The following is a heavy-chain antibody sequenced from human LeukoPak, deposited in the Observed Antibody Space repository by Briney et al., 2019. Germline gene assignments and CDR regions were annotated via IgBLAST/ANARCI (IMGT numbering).Heavy chain of an antibody. V-gene: IGHV3-15*01. D-gene: IGHD3-9*01. J-gene: IGHJ3*02. Sequence: GGSLRLSCAASGFTFSNAWMSWVRQAPGKGLEWVGRIKSKTDGGTTDYAAPVKGRFTISRDDSKNTLYLQMNSLKTEDTAVYYCWYFDWLGSFDIWGQGTMVPVSS. CDR2: IKSKTDGGTT. CDR3: WYFDWLGSFDI. CDR1: GFTFSNAW.